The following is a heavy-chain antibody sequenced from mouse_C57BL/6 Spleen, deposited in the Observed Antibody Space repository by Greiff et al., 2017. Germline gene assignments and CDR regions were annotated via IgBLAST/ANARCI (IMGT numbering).Heavy chain of an antibody. D-gene: IGHD3-2*02. CDR1: GYTFTSYW. Sequence: VKLQQPGAELVRPGSSVKLSCKASGYTFTSYWMHWVKQRPIQGLEWIGNIDPSDSETHYNQKFKDKATLTVDKSSSTAYMQLSSLTSEDSAVYYCARDSSGYGFAYWGQGTLVTVSA. CDR3: ARDSSGYGFAY. V-gene: IGHV1-52*01. CDR2: IDPSDSET. J-gene: IGHJ3*01.